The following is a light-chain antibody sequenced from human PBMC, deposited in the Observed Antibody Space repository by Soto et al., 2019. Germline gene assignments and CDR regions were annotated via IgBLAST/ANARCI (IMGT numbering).Light chain of an antibody. CDR1: SGGVTSGHY. Sequence: QAVVTQEPSLTVSPGGTVTLTCGSSSGGVTSGHYPYWFQQKPGQAPRTLIYDTSNKHSWTPARFSGSLLGGKAALTLSGAQPEDEAEHYCLLSYSGAHVVFGGGTKLTVL. CDR2: DTS. V-gene: IGLV7-46*01. CDR3: LLSYSGAHVV. J-gene: IGLJ2*01.